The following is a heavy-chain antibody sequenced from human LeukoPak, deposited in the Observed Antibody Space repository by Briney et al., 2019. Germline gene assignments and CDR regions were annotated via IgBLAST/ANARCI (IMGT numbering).Heavy chain of an antibody. V-gene: IGHV4-31*03. CDR2: INYSGTT. J-gene: IGHJ4*02. CDR1: GGSINSADYC. CDR3: AREGGAYSSSYYLDY. D-gene: IGHD6-13*01. Sequence: SETLSLTCTVSGGSINSADYCWTWIRQHPGKGLEWIGYINYSGTTYYNPSLKSRITVSVDTSKNQFSLKLSSVTAADTAVYYCAREGGAYSSSYYLDYLGQGTLVTVSS.